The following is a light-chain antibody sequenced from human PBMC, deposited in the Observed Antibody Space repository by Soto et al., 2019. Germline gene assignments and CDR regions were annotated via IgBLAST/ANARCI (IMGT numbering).Light chain of an antibody. CDR1: QFISSF. Sequence: DFQMTQSPSSLSASVGDTVTITCRASQFISSFLNWYQQKPGKAPKLLIYDASTLQSGVPSRFSGGGSGTDFSLFISNLQPEDFATYYCQQSYSTPRTFGQGTKVDI. CDR2: DAS. J-gene: IGKJ1*01. CDR3: QQSYSTPRT. V-gene: IGKV1-39*01.